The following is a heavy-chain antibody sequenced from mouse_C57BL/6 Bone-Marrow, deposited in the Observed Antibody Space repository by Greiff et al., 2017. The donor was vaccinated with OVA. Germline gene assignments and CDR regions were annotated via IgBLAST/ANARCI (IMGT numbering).Heavy chain of an antibody. CDR2: IYPSDSET. V-gene: IGHV1-61*01. Sequence: QVHVKQPGAELVRPGSSVKLSCKASGYTFTSYWMDWVKQRPGQGLEWIGNIYPSDSETHYNQKFKDKATLTVDKSSSTAYMQLSSLTSEDSAVYYCARGGNYFDWYFEVWGTGTTVTVSS. J-gene: IGHJ1*03. CDR3: ARGGNYFDWYFEV. CDR1: GYTFTSYW. D-gene: IGHD2-1*01.